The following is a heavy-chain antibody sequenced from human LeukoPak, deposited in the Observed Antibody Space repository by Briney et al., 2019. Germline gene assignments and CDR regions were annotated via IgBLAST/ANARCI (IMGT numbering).Heavy chain of an antibody. CDR2: ISSSGSTI. CDR1: GFTFSSYE. Sequence: PGGSLRLSCAACGFTFSSYEMNWVRQAPGKGLEWVSYISSSGSTIYYADSVKGRFTVSRDNAKNSLYLQMNSLRVEDTAVYYCARDEVGVTTAFDYWGQGTVVTVSS. V-gene: IGHV3-48*03. J-gene: IGHJ4*02. CDR3: ARDEVGVTTAFDY. D-gene: IGHD1-26*01.